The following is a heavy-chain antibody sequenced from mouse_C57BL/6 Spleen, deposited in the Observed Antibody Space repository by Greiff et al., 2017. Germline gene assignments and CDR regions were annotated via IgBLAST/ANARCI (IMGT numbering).Heavy chain of an antibody. Sequence: DVMLVESGGGLVKPGGSLKLSCAASGFTFSSYAMSWVRQTPEKRLEWVATISDGGSYTYYPDNVKGRFTISRDNAKNNLYLQMSHLKSEDTAMYYCARDGDGYFDYWGQGTTLTVSS. CDR3: ARDGDGYFDY. D-gene: IGHD2-3*01. CDR2: ISDGGSYT. CDR1: GFTFSSYA. J-gene: IGHJ2*01. V-gene: IGHV5-4*01.